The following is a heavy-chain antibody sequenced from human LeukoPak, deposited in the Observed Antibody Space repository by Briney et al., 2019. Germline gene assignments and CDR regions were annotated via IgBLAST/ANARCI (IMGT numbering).Heavy chain of an antibody. CDR1: GYSISSGYY. Sequence: PSETLSLTCTVSGYSISSGYYWGWIRQPPGKGLEWIGSIYHSGSTYYNPSLKSRVTISVDTSKNQFSLKLSSVTAADTAVYYCARQGDCSSTSCYPIDYWGQGTLVTVSS. CDR2: IYHSGST. D-gene: IGHD2-2*01. CDR3: ARQGDCSSTSCYPIDY. J-gene: IGHJ4*02. V-gene: IGHV4-38-2*02.